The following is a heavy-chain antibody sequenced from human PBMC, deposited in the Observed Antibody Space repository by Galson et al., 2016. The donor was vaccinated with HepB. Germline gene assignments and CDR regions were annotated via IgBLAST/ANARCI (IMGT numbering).Heavy chain of an antibody. V-gene: IGHV3-64D*08. D-gene: IGHD3-10*01. J-gene: IGHJ5*02. CDR2: ISNRGGTT. CDR3: VRSQNNGAGLDP. CDR1: GFTFSSYS. Sequence: SLRLSCAASGFTFSSYSMHWVRQTPGKRLEYVSAISNRGGTTYYGDFVKGRFTISRDDSQNTLYLQMSSLRAEDTAVYYCVRSQNNGAGLDPWGQGALVTVSS.